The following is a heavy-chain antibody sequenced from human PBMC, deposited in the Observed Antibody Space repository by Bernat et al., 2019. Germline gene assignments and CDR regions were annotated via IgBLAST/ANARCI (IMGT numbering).Heavy chain of an antibody. D-gene: IGHD3-22*01. J-gene: IGHJ5*02. CDR2: INWNGGST. CDR3: ARQIYYYDKWVEVFDP. Sequence: EVQLVESGGGVVRPGGSLRLSFAASGFTFDDYGMSWVRQAPGKGLEWVSGINWNGGSTGYADSVKGRFTISRDNAKNSLYLQMNSLRAEDTALYYCARQIYYYDKWVEVFDPWGQGTLVTVSS. V-gene: IGHV3-20*03. CDR1: GFTFDDYG.